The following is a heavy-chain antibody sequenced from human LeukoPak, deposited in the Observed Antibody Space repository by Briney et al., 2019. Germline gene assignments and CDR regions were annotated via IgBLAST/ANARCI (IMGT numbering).Heavy chain of an antibody. Sequence: SETLSLTCAVYGGSFSGYYWSWIRQPPGKGLEWIGEINHSGSTNYNPSLKSRVTISVDKSKNQFSLKLSSVTAADTAVYYCAIRGIVSSSWNWGQGTLVTVSS. CDR3: AIRGIVSSSWN. J-gene: IGHJ4*02. V-gene: IGHV4-34*01. D-gene: IGHD6-13*01. CDR2: INHSGST. CDR1: GGSFSGYY.